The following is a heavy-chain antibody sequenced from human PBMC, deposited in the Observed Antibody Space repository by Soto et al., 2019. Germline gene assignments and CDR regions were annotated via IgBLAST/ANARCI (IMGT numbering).Heavy chain of an antibody. J-gene: IGHJ4*02. Sequence: ASVKVSCKASGYIFTSYYIHWVRQAPGQGLEWMGWINPFDGSRMFAQSFQGRVTMTRDTSTSTVYMEVSSLRSEDKAVYYCSRVDPGETSPFDHWGQGTLVTVSS. V-gene: IGHV1-46*03. CDR2: INPFDGSR. CDR1: GYIFTSYY. CDR3: SRVDPGETSPFDH. D-gene: IGHD3-10*01.